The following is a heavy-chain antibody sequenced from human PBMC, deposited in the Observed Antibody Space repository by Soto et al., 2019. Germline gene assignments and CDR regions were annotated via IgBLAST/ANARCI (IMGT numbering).Heavy chain of an antibody. J-gene: IGHJ5*02. V-gene: IGHV2-5*02. CDR3: AHRPDYDSSGYYPPQGLYNWFDP. CDR1: GFSLSTSGVG. Sequence: QITLKESGPTLVKPTQTLTLTCTFSGFSLSTSGVGVGWIRQPPGKALEWLALIYWDDDKRYSPSLKSRLTITKDTSKNQVVLTMTNMDPVDTATYYCAHRPDYDSSGYYPPQGLYNWFDPWGQGTLVTVSS. D-gene: IGHD3-22*01. CDR2: IYWDDDK.